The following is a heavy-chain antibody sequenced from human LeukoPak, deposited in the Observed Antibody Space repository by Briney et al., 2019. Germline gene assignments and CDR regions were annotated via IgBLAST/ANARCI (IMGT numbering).Heavy chain of an antibody. V-gene: IGHV3-30*04. CDR2: ISYDESNK. D-gene: IGHD3-3*01. CDR3: ASGTGVANFDY. Sequence: GGSLRLSCAASGFTFSSYAMHWVRQAPGKGLEWVAVISYDESNKYYADSVKGRFTISRDNSKNTLYLQMNSLRAEDTAVYYCASGTGVANFDYWGQGTLVTVSS. CDR1: GFTFSSYA. J-gene: IGHJ4*02.